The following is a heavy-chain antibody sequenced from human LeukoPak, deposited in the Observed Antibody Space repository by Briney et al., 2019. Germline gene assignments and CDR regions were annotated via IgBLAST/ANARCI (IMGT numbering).Heavy chain of an antibody. Sequence: GGSLRLSCAASGFTFSSYSMNWVRQAPGKGLEWVSYISSSSSTIYYADSVKGRFTISRDNAKNSLYLQMNSLRAEDTAVYYCAKAPSPIQLWSLYYFDYWGQGTLVTVSS. D-gene: IGHD5-18*01. CDR2: ISSSSSTI. CDR1: GFTFSSYS. CDR3: AKAPSPIQLWSLYYFDY. J-gene: IGHJ4*02. V-gene: IGHV3-48*01.